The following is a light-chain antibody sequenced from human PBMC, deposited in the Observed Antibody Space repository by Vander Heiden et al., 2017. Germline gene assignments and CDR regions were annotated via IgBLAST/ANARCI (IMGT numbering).Light chain of an antibody. Sequence: QSVLTQPPSASGTPGQRVSISCSGSRSNIATNYVYWYQQLPGTAPKLLIYMSSQRPSGVPDRFSGSESGTSASLAISGLRSEDEADYYCASWDESLSGVVFGGGTKLTVL. J-gene: IGLJ2*01. CDR2: MSS. CDR3: ASWDESLSGVV. V-gene: IGLV1-47*01. CDR1: RSNIATNY.